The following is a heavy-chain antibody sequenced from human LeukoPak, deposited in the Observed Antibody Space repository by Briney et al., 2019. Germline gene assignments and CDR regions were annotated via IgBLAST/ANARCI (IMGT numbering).Heavy chain of an antibody. CDR2: IGTAGDT. J-gene: IGHJ4*02. V-gene: IGHV3-13*01. Sequence: GGSLRLSCAASGFTFSSYDMHWVRQATGKGLEWVSAIGTAGDTYYPGSVKGRFTISRENAKNSLYLQMNSLRAGDTAVYYCARVSYDSSGYYYFGYWAREPWSPSRQ. D-gene: IGHD3-22*01. CDR1: GFTFSSYD. CDR3: ARVSYDSSGYYYFGY.